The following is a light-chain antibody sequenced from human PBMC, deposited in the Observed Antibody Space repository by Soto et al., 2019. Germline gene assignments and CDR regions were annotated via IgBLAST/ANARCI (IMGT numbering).Light chain of an antibody. CDR3: QSYDSSLSVV. CDR1: SSNIGAGYD. Sequence: QSVLTQPPSVPGAPGQRVTISCTGSSSNIGAGYDVHWYQQLPGTAPKLLIYGNNNRPSGVPDRFSGSKSGTSASLAITGLQAEDEADYYCQSYDSSLSVVFGGGTKVTVL. CDR2: GNN. V-gene: IGLV1-40*01. J-gene: IGLJ2*01.